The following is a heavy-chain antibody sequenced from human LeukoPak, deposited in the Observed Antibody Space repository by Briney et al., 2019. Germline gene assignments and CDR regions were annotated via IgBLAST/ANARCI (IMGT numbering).Heavy chain of an antibody. CDR3: ARPTYYYDTSGPTMTYYFDY. Sequence: GASVKVSCKASGYTFTGYHMHWVRQAPGQRLEWMGWINAGNGDTKYSQKFQGRVTITRDTSANTAYMELSSLRSEDTALYYCARPTYYYDTSGPTMTYYFDYWGQGTLVTVSS. J-gene: IGHJ4*02. V-gene: IGHV1-3*01. CDR1: GYTFTGYH. CDR2: INAGNGDT. D-gene: IGHD3-22*01.